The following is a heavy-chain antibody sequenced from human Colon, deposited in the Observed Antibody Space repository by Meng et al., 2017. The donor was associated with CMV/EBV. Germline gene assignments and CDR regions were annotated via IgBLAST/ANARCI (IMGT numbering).Heavy chain of an antibody. V-gene: IGHV4-39*07. CDR2: IYYTGND. J-gene: IGHJ2*01. CDR1: GDSISGRIYY. D-gene: IGHD5-24*01. Sequence: QLPGPRPVLVKPSVTLSSSCTVSGDSISGRIYYGGWIRQPPGTGLDWTASIYYTGNDYHNPSLKSRVTISIDTSNNQFSLRLTSVTAADTAVYYCARMALHWYFDLWGRGTLVTVSS. CDR3: ARMALHWYFDL.